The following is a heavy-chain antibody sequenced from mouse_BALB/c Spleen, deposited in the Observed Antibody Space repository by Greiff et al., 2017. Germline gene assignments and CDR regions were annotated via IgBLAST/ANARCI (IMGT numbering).Heavy chain of an antibody. CDR2: ISSGSSTI. D-gene: IGHD1-1*01. Sequence: EVHLVESGGGLVQPGGSRKLSCAASGFTFSSFGMHWVRQAPEKGLEWVAYISSGSSTIYYADTVKGRFTISRDNPKNTLFLQMTSLRSEDTAMYYCARESSITTGYAMDDWGQGTSVTVSS. V-gene: IGHV5-17*02. CDR3: ARESSITTGYAMDD. CDR1: GFTFSSFG. J-gene: IGHJ4*01.